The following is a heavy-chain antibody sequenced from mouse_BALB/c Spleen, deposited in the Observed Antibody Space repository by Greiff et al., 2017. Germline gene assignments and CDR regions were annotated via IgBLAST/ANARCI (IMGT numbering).Heavy chain of an antibody. J-gene: IGHJ3*01. CDR3: ARYGLGPWFAY. Sequence: QVQLQQPGAELVKPGASVKLSCKASGYTFTSYWMHWVKQRPGQGLEWIGEINPSNGRTNYNEKFKSKATLTVDKSSSTAYMQLSSLTSEDSAVYYCARYGLGPWFAYWGQGTLVTVSA. D-gene: IGHD4-1*01. CDR2: INPSNGRT. V-gene: IGHV1S81*02. CDR1: GYTFTSYW.